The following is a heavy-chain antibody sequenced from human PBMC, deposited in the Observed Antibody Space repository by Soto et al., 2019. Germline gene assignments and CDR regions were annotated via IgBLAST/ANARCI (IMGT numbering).Heavy chain of an antibody. CDR1: GGSISSGGYY. CDR2: IYYSGST. CDR3: ARGTGPQGYCSGGSCYSGLDY. J-gene: IGHJ4*02. D-gene: IGHD2-15*01. Sequence: QVQLQESGPGLVKPSQTLSLTCTVSGGSISSGGYYWSWIRQHPGKGLEWIGYIYYSGSTYYNPSLKSRVTISVDTSKNQFSLKLSSVTAADPAVYYCARGTGPQGYCSGGSCYSGLDYWGQGTLVTVSS. V-gene: IGHV4-31*03.